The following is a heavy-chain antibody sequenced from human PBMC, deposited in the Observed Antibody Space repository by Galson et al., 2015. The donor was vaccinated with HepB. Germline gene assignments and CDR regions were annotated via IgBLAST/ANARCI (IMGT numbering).Heavy chain of an antibody. V-gene: IGHV3-48*02. J-gene: IGHJ3*01. CDR3: ARDRNYAFDV. D-gene: IGHD2/OR15-2a*01. Sequence: EWLSYIGWSGTNMYYADSVTGRFTISRDEAKNSVYLQMNSLRDEDTAVYYCARDRNYAFDVWGQGTMVAVSS. CDR2: IGWSGTNM.